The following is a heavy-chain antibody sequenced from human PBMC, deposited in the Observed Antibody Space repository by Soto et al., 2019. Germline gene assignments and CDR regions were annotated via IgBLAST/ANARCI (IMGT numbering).Heavy chain of an antibody. Sequence: QVHLQESGPGLVKPSETLSLTCPVSGLSITNNYWSWIRQPTGKGLEWLGYIYYTGNTNYDPCLKSRVTMSVDTSKNQFSLNLASLTAADTAIYYCARANWYSEYWGQGTLVIVSS. CDR1: GLSITNNY. CDR3: ARANWYSEY. CDR2: IYYTGNT. V-gene: IGHV4-59*13. J-gene: IGHJ4*02. D-gene: IGHD1-1*01.